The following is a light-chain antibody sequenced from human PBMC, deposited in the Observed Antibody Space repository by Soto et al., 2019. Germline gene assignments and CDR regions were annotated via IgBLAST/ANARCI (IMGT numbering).Light chain of an antibody. Sequence: DIQMTQSPSTLSASVGDRVTITCRASQSISPWLAWYQQKPGKAPKLLNYKTSSLESGVPSRFSGRGSGTEFTLTISSLQPDDFATYFCQQYNSYSRTFGQGTKVQIK. V-gene: IGKV1-5*03. CDR2: KTS. CDR3: QQYNSYSRT. J-gene: IGKJ1*01. CDR1: QSISPW.